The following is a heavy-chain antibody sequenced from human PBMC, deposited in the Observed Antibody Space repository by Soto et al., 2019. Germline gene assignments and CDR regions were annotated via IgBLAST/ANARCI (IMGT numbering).Heavy chain of an antibody. CDR1: GGSISSSNW. V-gene: IGHV4-4*02. Sequence: QVQLQESGPGLVKPSGTLSLTCAVSGGSISSSNWWSWVRQPPGKGLEWIGEIYHSGSTNYNPSLKSRVTISVDKSKIQFSLKLSSVTAADTAGYYCARDLGYYDSSGYYGYWGQGTLVTVSS. CDR2: IYHSGST. CDR3: ARDLGYYDSSGYYGY. D-gene: IGHD3-22*01. J-gene: IGHJ4*02.